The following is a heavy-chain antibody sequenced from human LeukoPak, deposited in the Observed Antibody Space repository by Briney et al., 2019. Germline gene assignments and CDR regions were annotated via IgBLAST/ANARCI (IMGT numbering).Heavy chain of an antibody. CDR2: ISVYNGNT. V-gene: IGHV1-18*01. CDR1: GYTFTSYG. D-gene: IGHD6-19*01. J-gene: IGHJ6*03. CDR3: ARDEYSSGWYENYYYYMDV. Sequence: GASVRVSCEASGYTFTSYGISCVRQAPGQGLEWMGWISVYNGNTNYAQKLQGRVTMTTDTSTSTAYMELRSLRSDDTAVYYCARDEYSSGWYENYYYYMDVWGKGTTVTVSS.